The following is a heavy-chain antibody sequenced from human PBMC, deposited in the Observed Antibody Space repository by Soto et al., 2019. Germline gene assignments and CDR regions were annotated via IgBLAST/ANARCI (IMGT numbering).Heavy chain of an antibody. CDR1: GFTFSSYS. CDR3: AKDQGSSWYEIDY. J-gene: IGHJ4*02. V-gene: IGHV3-48*01. D-gene: IGHD6-13*01. Sequence: GGSLRLSCAASGFTFSSYSMNWVRQAPGKGLEWVSYISTSSSTIYYADSVKGRFTISRDNAKNSLYLQMNSLRAEDTAVYYCAKDQGSSWYEIDYWGQGTLVTVSS. CDR2: ISTSSSTI.